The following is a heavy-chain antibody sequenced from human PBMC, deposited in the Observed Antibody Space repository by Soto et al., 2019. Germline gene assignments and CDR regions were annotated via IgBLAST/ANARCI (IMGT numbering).Heavy chain of an antibody. CDR1: GFTVSSNY. V-gene: IGHV3-66*04. CDR2: IYSGGST. D-gene: IGHD6-13*01. Sequence: EVQLVESGGGLVQPGGSLSLSCAASGFTVSSNYMSWVRQAPGKGLEWVSVIYSGGSTYYADSVKGRFTISRDNSKNTLYLQMSSRMAEDTAVYYCARHRSSSYAWFDPWGQGTLVTVSS. J-gene: IGHJ5*02. CDR3: ARHRSSSYAWFDP.